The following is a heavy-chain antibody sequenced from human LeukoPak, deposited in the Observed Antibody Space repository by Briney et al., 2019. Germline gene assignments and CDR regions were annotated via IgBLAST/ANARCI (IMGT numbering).Heavy chain of an antibody. CDR1: RFTFDDYA. J-gene: IGHJ6*02. V-gene: IGHV3-9*01. CDR3: AKDILVCYGMDV. Sequence: QAGGSLRLSCAASRFTFDDYAIHWVRQAPGKGLEWVSGISWNSGSIGYADSVKGRFTISRDNAKNSLYLQMNSLRAEDTALYYCAKDILVCYGMDVWGQGTTVTVSS. CDR2: ISWNSGSI. D-gene: IGHD2/OR15-2a*01.